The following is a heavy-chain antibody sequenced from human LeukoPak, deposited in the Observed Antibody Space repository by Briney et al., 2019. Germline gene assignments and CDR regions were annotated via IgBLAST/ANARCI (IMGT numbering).Heavy chain of an antibody. CDR3: AAMGRYCSSTGCYNPSHGAFDI. CDR2: IVVGSGNT. D-gene: IGHD2-2*02. V-gene: IGHV1-58*01. CDR1: GFTFTSSA. J-gene: IGHJ3*02. Sequence: ASVKVSCKASGFTFTSSAVQWVRQARGQRLEWIGWIVVGSGNTNYAQKFQERVTITRDMSTSTTYMELSSLRSEDTAVYYCAAMGRYCSSTGCYNPSHGAFDIWGQGTMVTVSS.